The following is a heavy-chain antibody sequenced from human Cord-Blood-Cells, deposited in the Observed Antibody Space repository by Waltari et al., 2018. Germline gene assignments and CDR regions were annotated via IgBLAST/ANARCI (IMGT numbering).Heavy chain of an antibody. V-gene: IGHV3-23*01. CDR2: IRGGGAGT. D-gene: IGHD6-13*01. Sequence: EVQLLESGGGLVQPGGSLRLSCAASGFTFSSYAMSCVRQAPGKGLCWVSVIRGGGAGTYYADSVKGRFTISRDNSKNTLYLQRNGLRAEDTAVYYCANRAAAGTGYWYFDLWGRGTLVTVSS. CDR1: GFTFSSYA. J-gene: IGHJ2*01. CDR3: ANRAAAGTGYWYFDL.